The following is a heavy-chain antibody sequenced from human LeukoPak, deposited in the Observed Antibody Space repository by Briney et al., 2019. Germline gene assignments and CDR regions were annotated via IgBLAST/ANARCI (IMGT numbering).Heavy chain of an antibody. CDR3: ARTTWIPSYYFYAMDV. CDR1: GYSFTSYW. D-gene: IGHD5-18*01. Sequence: KGGESLKISCKGSGYSFTSYWIGWVRQMPGKGLEWMGIIYPGDSDTRYSPSFQGQVTISADKSISTAYLQWSSLKASDTAMYYCARTTWIPSYYFYAMDVWAQGTTVTVSS. J-gene: IGHJ6*02. CDR2: IYPGDSDT. V-gene: IGHV5-51*01.